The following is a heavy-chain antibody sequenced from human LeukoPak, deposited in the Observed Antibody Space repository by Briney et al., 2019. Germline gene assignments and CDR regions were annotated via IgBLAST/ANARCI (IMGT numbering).Heavy chain of an antibody. CDR2: ISGSGGGT. CDR1: GFSVGNNY. CDR3: VKEVVATIPPL. D-gene: IGHD5-12*01. V-gene: IGHV3-23*01. Sequence: GGSLRLSCEVSGFSVGNNYMNWVRQAPGKGLEWVSAISGSGGGTYYADSVKGRFTISRDNSKNTLYLQMNSLRAEDTAVYYCVKEVVATIPPLWGQGTLVIVSS. J-gene: IGHJ4*02.